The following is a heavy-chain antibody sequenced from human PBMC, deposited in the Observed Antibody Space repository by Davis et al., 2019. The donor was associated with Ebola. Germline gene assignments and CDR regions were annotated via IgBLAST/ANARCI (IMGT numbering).Heavy chain of an antibody. CDR3: ARFARRLDY. CDR1: GDSISSHY. Sequence: SETLSLTCTVSGDSISSHYWSWIRQTPGKGLEWIGYIHYSGSTNYNPSLKSRVTISVDTSKNQFSLKLSSVTAADTAVYYCARFARRLDYWGQGTLVIVSS. CDR2: IHYSGST. J-gene: IGHJ4*02. D-gene: IGHD3-10*01. V-gene: IGHV4-59*11.